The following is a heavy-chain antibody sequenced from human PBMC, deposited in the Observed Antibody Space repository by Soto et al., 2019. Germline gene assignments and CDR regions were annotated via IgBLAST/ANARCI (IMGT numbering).Heavy chain of an antibody. V-gene: IGHV3-43*01. CDR3: AKDHSSSWSLDY. CDR2: ISWDGGST. CDR1: GFTFDDYT. Sequence: RLSCAASGFTFDDYTMHWVRQAPGKGLEWVSLISWDGGSTYYADSVKGRFTISRDNSKNSLYLQMNSLRTEDTALYYCAKDHSSSWSLDYWGQGTLVTVSS. J-gene: IGHJ4*02. D-gene: IGHD6-13*01.